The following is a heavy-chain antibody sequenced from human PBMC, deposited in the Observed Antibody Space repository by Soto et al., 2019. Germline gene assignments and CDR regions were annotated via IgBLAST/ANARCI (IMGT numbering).Heavy chain of an antibody. D-gene: IGHD2-2*01. CDR3: ARLSIPAAMRYYYYYMDV. CDR2: IYYSGST. Sequence: SETLSLTCTVSGGSISSSSYYWGWIRQPPGKGLEWIGSIYYSGSTYYNPSLKSRVTLSVDTSKNQFSLKLSSVTAADTAVYYCARLSIPAAMRYYYYYMDVWGKGTTVTVSS. CDR1: GGSISSSSYY. V-gene: IGHV4-39*01. J-gene: IGHJ6*03.